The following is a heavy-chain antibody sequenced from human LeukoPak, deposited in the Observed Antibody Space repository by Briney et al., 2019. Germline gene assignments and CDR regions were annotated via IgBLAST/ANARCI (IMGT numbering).Heavy chain of an antibody. J-gene: IGHJ4*02. Sequence: SGGSLRLSCAASGFTFSSYSMNWVRQAPGKGLEWVSSISSSSTYIFYADSVKGRFTISRDNAKNSLYLQMNSLRAEDTAVYYCASFNQRVVGVADYWGQGTLVTVSS. V-gene: IGHV3-21*01. CDR3: ASFNQRVVGVADY. CDR2: ISSSSTYI. D-gene: IGHD2-15*01. CDR1: GFTFSSYS.